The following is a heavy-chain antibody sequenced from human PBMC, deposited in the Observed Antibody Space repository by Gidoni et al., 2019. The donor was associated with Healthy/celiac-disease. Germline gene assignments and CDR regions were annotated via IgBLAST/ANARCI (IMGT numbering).Heavy chain of an antibody. D-gene: IGHD6-13*01. J-gene: IGHJ5*02. CDR2: IIPIFGTA. Sequence: QVQLVQSGAEVKKPGSSVKVSCKASGGPFSSYSIRGVRQAPGQGLEGMGGIIPIFGTANYAQKFQGRVTITADESTSTAYMELSSLRSEDTAVYYCARGVAAAGIWPGRSGWFDPWGQGTLVTVSS. CDR3: ARGVAAAGIWPGRSGWFDP. V-gene: IGHV1-69*01. CDR1: GGPFSSYS.